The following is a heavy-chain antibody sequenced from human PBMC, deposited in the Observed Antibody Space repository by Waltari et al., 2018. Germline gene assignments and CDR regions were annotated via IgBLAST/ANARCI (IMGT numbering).Heavy chain of an antibody. D-gene: IGHD2-2*01. CDR1: GGTFSSYA. J-gene: IGHJ6*02. CDR2: IIPIFGTA. CDR3: ARGNIVVVPAATRYYYYYGMDV. V-gene: IGHV1-69*01. Sequence: QVQLVQSGAEVKKPGSSVKVSCKASGGTFSSYAISWVRQAPGQGLEWMGGIIPIFGTANYAQKFQGRVTITADESTSTAYMELSSLRSEDTAVYYCARGNIVVVPAATRYYYYYGMDVWGQGTTVTVSS.